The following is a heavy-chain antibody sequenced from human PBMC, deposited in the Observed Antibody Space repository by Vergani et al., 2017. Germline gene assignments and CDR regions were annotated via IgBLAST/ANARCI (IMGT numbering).Heavy chain of an antibody. V-gene: IGHV3-23*01. CDR3: AKSITMIVVVSRFDY. J-gene: IGHJ4*02. Sequence: EVQLLESGGGLVQPGGSLRLTCAASGFTFSSYAMSWVRQAPGKGLEWVSAISGSGGSTYYADSVKGRFTISRDNSKNTLYLQMNSLRAEDTAVYYCAKSITMIVVVSRFDYWGQGTLVTVSS. D-gene: IGHD3-22*01. CDR2: ISGSGGST. CDR1: GFTFSSYA.